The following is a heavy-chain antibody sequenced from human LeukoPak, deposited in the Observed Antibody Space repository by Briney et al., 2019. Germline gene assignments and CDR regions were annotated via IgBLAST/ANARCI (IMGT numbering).Heavy chain of an antibody. CDR2: IRYDGSNK. CDR1: GFTFSSYG. J-gene: IGHJ5*02. Sequence: PGGSLRLSCAASGFTFSSYGMHWVRQAPGKGLEWVAFIRYDGSNKYYADSVKGRFTISRDNSKNTLYLQINSLRAEDTAVYYCARDQFVGATRSNWFDPWGQGTLVTVSS. CDR3: ARDQFVGATRSNWFDP. V-gene: IGHV3-30*02. D-gene: IGHD1-26*01.